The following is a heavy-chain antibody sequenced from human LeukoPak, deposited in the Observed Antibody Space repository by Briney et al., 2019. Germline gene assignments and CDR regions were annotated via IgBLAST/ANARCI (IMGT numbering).Heavy chain of an antibody. CDR1: GGSISSGDCY. D-gene: IGHD3-22*01. Sequence: SQTLSLTCTVSGGSISSGDCYWSWIRQPPGKGLEWIGYIYYSGSTYYNPSLKSRVTISVDTSKNQFSLKLSSVTAADTAVYYCARDRNYYDSSGYYFDYWGQGTLVTVSS. V-gene: IGHV4-30-4*08. CDR2: IYYSGST. CDR3: ARDRNYYDSSGYYFDY. J-gene: IGHJ4*02.